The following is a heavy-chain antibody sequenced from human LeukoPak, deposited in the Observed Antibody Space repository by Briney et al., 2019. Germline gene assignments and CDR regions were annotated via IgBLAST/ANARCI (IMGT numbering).Heavy chain of an antibody. J-gene: IGHJ4*02. Sequence: GGSLRLSCAASGFTFSSYGMSWVRQAPGKGLQWVSGISVSGGTTHYADSVKGRFTISRDNSKHTLYLQMNSLRAEDTALYYCTKGFYDPGSSLSALDHWGQGTLVTVSS. CDR1: GFTFSSYG. V-gene: IGHV3-23*01. CDR2: ISVSGGTT. D-gene: IGHD3-10*01. CDR3: TKGFYDPGSSLSALDH.